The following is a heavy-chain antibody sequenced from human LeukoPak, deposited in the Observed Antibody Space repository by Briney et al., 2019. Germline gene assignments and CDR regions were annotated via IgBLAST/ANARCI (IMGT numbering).Heavy chain of an antibody. D-gene: IGHD3-16*01. CDR1: GGTFSSYA. Sequence: ASVKVSCKASGGTFSSYAISWVRQAPGQGLEWMGWISAYNGNTNYAQKLQGRVTMTTDTSTSTAYMELRSLRSDDTAVYYCATSTWGDAFDIWGQGTMVTVSS. J-gene: IGHJ3*02. V-gene: IGHV1-18*01. CDR2: ISAYNGNT. CDR3: ATSTWGDAFDI.